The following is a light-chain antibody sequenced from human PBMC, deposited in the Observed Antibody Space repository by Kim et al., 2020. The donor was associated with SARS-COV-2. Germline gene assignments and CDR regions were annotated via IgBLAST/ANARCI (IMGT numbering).Light chain of an antibody. CDR2: GKD. V-gene: IGLV3-19*01. CDR1: SLRSYY. CDR3: NSRDSNDYVV. Sequence: SSELTQDPAVSVALGQTVRITCQGDSLRSYYATWYQQKPGQAPEVVIYGKDNRPSGVPDRFSGSSSGNTAYLTITGTQAGDEADYYCNSRDSNDYVVFGGGTKVTVL. J-gene: IGLJ2*01.